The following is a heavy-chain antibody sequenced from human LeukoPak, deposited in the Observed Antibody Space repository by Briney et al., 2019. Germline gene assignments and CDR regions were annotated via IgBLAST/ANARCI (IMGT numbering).Heavy chain of an antibody. D-gene: IGHD3-10*01. CDR1: GGSISSYY. J-gene: IGHJ4*02. CDR3: ARAVKWFGELFPTYYFDY. CDR2: IYTSGST. Sequence: SETLSLTCTVSGGSISSYYWSWIRQPAGKGLEWIGRIYTSGSTNYNPSLKSRVTMSVDTSKNQFSLKLSSVTAADTAVYYCARAVKWFGELFPTYYFDYWGQGTLVTVSS. V-gene: IGHV4-4*07.